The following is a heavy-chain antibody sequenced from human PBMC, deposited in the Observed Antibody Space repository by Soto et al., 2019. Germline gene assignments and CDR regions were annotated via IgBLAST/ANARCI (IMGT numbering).Heavy chain of an antibody. V-gene: IGHV4-59*01. Sequence: SETLSLTCTVSGDSISDNYWSWIRQPPGKGLEWIGYIYYSGSTNYNASLKSRVTISVDTSKNQFSLKLSSVTAADTAVFYCARLYPYYDILPGYQIFGLDFWGQRTMVTVSS. CDR2: IYYSGST. CDR1: GDSISDNY. CDR3: ARLYPYYDILPGYQIFGLDF. D-gene: IGHD3-9*01. J-gene: IGHJ3*01.